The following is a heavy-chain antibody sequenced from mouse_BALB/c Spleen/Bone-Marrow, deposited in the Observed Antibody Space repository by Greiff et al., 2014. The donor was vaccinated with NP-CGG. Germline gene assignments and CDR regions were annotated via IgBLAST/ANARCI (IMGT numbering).Heavy chain of an antibody. J-gene: IGHJ2*01. Sequence: EVKVVVSGGGLVKLGGSLKLSCAASGFTFSSYYMSWVRQTPEKRLELVAAINSNGGLTYYPDTVKGRFTISRDNAKNILYLQMSSLKSDDTALYYCARHQRGSSFYYFDYWGQGTTLTVSS. V-gene: IGHV5-6-2*01. CDR2: INSNGGLT. CDR3: ARHQRGSSFYYFDY. D-gene: IGHD1-1*01. CDR1: GFTFSSYY.